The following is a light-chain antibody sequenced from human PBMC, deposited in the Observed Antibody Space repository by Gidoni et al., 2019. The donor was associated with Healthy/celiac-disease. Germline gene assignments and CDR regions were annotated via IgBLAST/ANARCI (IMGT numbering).Light chain of an antibody. J-gene: IGKJ4*01. CDR3: LT. V-gene: IGKV1-33*01. CDR1: QDISNY. Sequence: DIQMTQSPSSLSASVGDRVTITCQASQDISNYLNWYQQKPGKAPKLLIYDASNLETGVPSRFSGSGSGTDFTFTIYYCQQYDNLPPTSLTFGGGTKVEIK. CDR2: DAS.